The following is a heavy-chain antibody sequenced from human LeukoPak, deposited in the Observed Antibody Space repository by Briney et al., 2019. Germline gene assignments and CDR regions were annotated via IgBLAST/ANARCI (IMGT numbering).Heavy chain of an antibody. D-gene: IGHD1-26*01. CDR3: ARGLRGWEGWFDP. V-gene: IGHV1-46*01. CDR1: GYTFISYY. CDR2: IRPNSGST. Sequence: ASVKVSCKASGYTFISYYLHWVRQAPGQEFEWVGIIRPNSGSTTYAQKFQGRVSMTRDTSTSTVYMELSSLTSEDTAVYYCARGLRGWEGWFDPWGQGTLVTVSS. J-gene: IGHJ5*02.